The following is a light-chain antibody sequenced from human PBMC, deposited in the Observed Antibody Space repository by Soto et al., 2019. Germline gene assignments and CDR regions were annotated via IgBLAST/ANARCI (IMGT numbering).Light chain of an antibody. Sequence: QSALTQPASVSGSPGQSITISCTGTSSDVGGYNYVSWYQQHPGKAPKLISNRPSGVSTRFSGSKSGNTASLTISGLQAEDEADYYCSSYTNSSTLVVFGGGTKLTVL. CDR3: SSYTNSSTLVV. V-gene: IGLV2-14*01. CDR2: S. CDR1: SSDVGGYNY. J-gene: IGLJ2*01.